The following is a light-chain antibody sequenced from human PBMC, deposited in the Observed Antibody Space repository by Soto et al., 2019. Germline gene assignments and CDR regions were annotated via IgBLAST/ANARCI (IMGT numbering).Light chain of an antibody. Sequence: EIVMTQSPATLSVSPGERATLSCRASQSISSNLAWYQQKPGQAPRLLMFRTSTRATGISARFSGSGSGTEFTLTISSLQSEDFAVYYCQQYHNWPITFGQGTRLEIK. V-gene: IGKV3-15*01. J-gene: IGKJ5*01. CDR2: RTS. CDR1: QSISSN. CDR3: QQYHNWPIT.